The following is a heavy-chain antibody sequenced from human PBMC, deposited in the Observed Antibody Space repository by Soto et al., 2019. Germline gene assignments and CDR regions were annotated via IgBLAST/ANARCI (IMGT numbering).Heavy chain of an antibody. CDR3: GRVNRYYYYMDV. Sequence: ETLSLTCTVSGGSISGFYWSWIRQPPGKGLEWIGYIYNSGSTDYNPSLKSRVTISVDTSKSQFSLKLNSVTAADTAVYYCGRVNRYYYYMDVWAKGTTVTVSS. V-gene: IGHV4-59*01. CDR1: GGSISGFY. CDR2: IYNSGST. J-gene: IGHJ6*03.